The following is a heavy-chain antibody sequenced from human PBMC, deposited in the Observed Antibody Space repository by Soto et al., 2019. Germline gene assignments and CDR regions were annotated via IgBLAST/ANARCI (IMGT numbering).Heavy chain of an antibody. CDR2: IYYSGNT. V-gene: IGHV4-59*01. CDR3: ARVGQPGLLLRYYYGMDV. Sequence: SETLSLTCTVSGGSISSYYWSWIRQPPGKGLEWIGYIYYSGNTNYNPSLKSRVTISVDTSKNQFSLKLSSVTAADTAVYYCARVGQPGLLLRYYYGMDVWGQGTTVTVSS. J-gene: IGHJ6*02. CDR1: GGSISSYY. D-gene: IGHD3-22*01.